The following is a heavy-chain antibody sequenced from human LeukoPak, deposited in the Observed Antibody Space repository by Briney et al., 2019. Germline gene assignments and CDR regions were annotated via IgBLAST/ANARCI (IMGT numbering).Heavy chain of an antibody. Sequence: GGSLRLSCVATGITFSRYGMHWVRQAPGKGLEWVAFIWYDGSKTYYGDSVKGRLTISRDNSKNTVYLQMSTLRADDTAVYYCAAPAGAANWLDPWGQGTLVTVSS. CDR1: GITFSRYG. V-gene: IGHV3-30*02. CDR3: AAPAGAANWLDP. D-gene: IGHD1-26*01. CDR2: IWYDGSKT. J-gene: IGHJ5*02.